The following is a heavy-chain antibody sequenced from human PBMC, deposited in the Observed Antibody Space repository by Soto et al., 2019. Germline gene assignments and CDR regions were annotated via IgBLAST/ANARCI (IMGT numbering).Heavy chain of an antibody. CDR2: INTGTGNT. CDR3: ARDNSGLGDY. CDR1: GYIFTSYP. D-gene: IGHD6-25*01. J-gene: IGHJ4*02. V-gene: IGHV1-3*04. Sequence: ASVKVSCKASGYIFTSYPIHWVRQAPGQRLEWMGWINTGTGNTKYSQNFQGRVTTTRDTSATTAYLELSSLRSEDTAGYYCARDNSGLGDYWGQGTLVTVSS.